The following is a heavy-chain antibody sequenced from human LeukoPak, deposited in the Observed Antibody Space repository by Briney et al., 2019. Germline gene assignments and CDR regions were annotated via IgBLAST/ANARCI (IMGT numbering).Heavy chain of an antibody. V-gene: IGHV1-46*01. CDR2: IYPIGGST. D-gene: IGHD1-1*01. J-gene: IGHJ4*02. Sequence: GASVKVSCKASGYTFTSCHMHWVRQAPGQRLEWMGIIYPIGGSTNCAQKFQGRVTMTRDTSTSTVYMELSSLTPGDTAVYYCARDSKNWSFDYWGQGTLVAVSS. CDR1: GYTFTSCH. CDR3: ARDSKNWSFDY.